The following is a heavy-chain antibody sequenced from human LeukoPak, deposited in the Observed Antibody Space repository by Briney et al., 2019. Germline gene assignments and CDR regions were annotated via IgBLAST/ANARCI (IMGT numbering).Heavy chain of an antibody. J-gene: IGHJ4*02. D-gene: IGHD3-10*01. CDR1: GYTFTSYY. Sequence: ASVKVSCKASGYTFTSYYMHWVRQAPGQGLEWMGWINPNSGGTNYAQNFQGRVTMTRDTSISTAYMELSRLRSDDTAVYYCASPKDDSYSGLDYWGQGTLVTVSS. CDR3: ASPKDDSYSGLDY. CDR2: INPNSGGT. V-gene: IGHV1-2*02.